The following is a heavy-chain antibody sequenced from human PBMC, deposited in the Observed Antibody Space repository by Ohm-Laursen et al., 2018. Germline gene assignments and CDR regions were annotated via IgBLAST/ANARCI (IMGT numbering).Heavy chain of an antibody. CDR2: IYYSGST. D-gene: IGHD6-13*01. CDR3: ARDLVAAAGVGYFDY. V-gene: IGHV4-31*03. J-gene: IGHJ4*02. Sequence: SQTLSLTCTVSGGSISSGGYYWSWIRQHPGKGLEWIGYIYYSGSTYYNPSLKSRVTISVDTSKNQFSLKLSSVTAADTAVYYCARDLVAAAGVGYFDYWGQGTLVTVSS. CDR1: GGSISSGGYY.